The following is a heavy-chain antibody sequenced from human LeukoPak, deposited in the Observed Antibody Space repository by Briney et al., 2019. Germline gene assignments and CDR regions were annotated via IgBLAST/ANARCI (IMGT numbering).Heavy chain of an antibody. CDR3: ARGKRYDSSSIDY. CDR2: IYYSGST. V-gene: IGHV4-59*01. Sequence: SETLSLTCTVSGGSISSYYWSWIRQPPAKGLEWIGYIYYSGSTNYNPSLKSRVTISVDTSKNQFSLKLSSVTAADTAVYYCARGKRYDSSSIDYWGQGTLVTVSS. CDR1: GGSISSYY. J-gene: IGHJ4*02. D-gene: IGHD3-22*01.